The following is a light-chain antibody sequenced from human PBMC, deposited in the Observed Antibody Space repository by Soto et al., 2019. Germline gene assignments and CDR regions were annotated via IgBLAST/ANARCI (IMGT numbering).Light chain of an antibody. CDR1: SSDVGGYIY. Sequence: QSVLTQPASVSGSPGQSITISCTGTSSDVGGYIYVSWYQQHPGKAPKLMIYDVTSRPSGVSYRFSGSKSGNTDSLPISGLPSEDEADYYFSSYTTSSSYVFGTGTKLTVL. CDR2: DVT. J-gene: IGLJ1*01. V-gene: IGLV2-14*01. CDR3: SSYTTSSSYV.